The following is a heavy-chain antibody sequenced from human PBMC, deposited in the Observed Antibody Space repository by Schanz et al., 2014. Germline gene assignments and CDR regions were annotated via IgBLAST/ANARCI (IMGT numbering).Heavy chain of an antibody. D-gene: IGHD3-3*01. J-gene: IGHJ6*02. CDR2: IGGSDGNT. CDR1: GYTFTGYY. Sequence: QVQLVQSGVEVKKPGASVKVSCKASGYTFTGYYMHWVRQAPGQGLEWMGWIGGSDGNTNFAQKFQGRVTMTTDTSTSTVYMELRSLISDDSAVYYCARDGPYYDFLYGMDVWGQGTTVTVSS. CDR3: ARDGPYYDFLYGMDV. V-gene: IGHV1-18*04.